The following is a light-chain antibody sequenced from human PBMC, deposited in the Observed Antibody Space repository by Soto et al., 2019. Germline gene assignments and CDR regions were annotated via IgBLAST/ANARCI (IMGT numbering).Light chain of an antibody. CDR1: QGISRY. J-gene: IGKJ1*01. CDR3: QQCDRSPWT. Sequence: IQLTQSPSSLSASVGDSVTITCRASQGISRYLSWYQQKPGRAPKLLISAASTLQSGVPARFSGSGSGTDFTLSITSLQPEDFAVYYCQQCDRSPWTFGQGTTVEI. CDR2: AAS. V-gene: IGKV1-9*01.